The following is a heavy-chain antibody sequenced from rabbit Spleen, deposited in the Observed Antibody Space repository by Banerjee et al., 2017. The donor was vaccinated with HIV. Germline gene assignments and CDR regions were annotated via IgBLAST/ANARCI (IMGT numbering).Heavy chain of an antibody. CDR3: ARGYVTGDL. V-gene: IGHV1S40*01. Sequence: QSLEESGGDLVKPGASLTLTCTASGFSFSTNYYMCWVRQAPGKGLEWIGCISRGDGSTYYASWVNGRFTISRSTSLNTVTLQMTSLTAADTATYFCARGYVTGDLWGQGTLVTVS. CDR2: ISRGDGST. CDR1: GFSFSTNYY. J-gene: IGHJ3*01. D-gene: IGHD4-1*01.